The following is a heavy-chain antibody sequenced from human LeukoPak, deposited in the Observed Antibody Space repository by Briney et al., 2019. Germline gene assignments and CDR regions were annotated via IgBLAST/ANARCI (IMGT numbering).Heavy chain of an antibody. Sequence: SETLSLTCTVSGGSISIYYWSWIRQPPGKGLEWIGYIYYSGSTYYNPSLKSRVTISVDTSKNQFSLKLSSVTAADTAVYYCARGLRSPKGADAFDIWGQGTMVTVSS. CDR1: GGSISIYY. CDR3: ARGLRSPKGADAFDI. CDR2: IYYSGST. D-gene: IGHD4-17*01. V-gene: IGHV4-30-4*01. J-gene: IGHJ3*02.